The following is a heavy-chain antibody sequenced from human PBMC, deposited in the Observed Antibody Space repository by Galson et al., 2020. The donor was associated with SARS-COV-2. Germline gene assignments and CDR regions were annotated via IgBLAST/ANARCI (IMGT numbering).Heavy chain of an antibody. V-gene: IGHV1-18*04. Sequence: ASVKVSCKASGYTFTSYGISWVRQAPGQGLEWMGWISAYNGNTNYAQKLQGRVTMTTDTSTSTAYMELRSLRSDDTAVYYCARGRVAGNGYYYYGMDVWGQGTTVTVSS. J-gene: IGHJ6*02. CDR2: ISAYNGNT. CDR1: GYTFTSYG. D-gene: IGHD6-19*01. CDR3: ARGRVAGNGYYYYGMDV.